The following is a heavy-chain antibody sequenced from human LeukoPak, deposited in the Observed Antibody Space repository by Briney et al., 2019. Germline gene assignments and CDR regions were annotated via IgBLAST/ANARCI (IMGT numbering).Heavy chain of an antibody. CDR1: GYTFTGYY. Sequence: GASVKVSCKASGYTFTGYYMHWVRQAPGQGLEWMGWINPNSGGTNYAQKFQGRVTMTRDTSISTAYMELSRLRSDDTAVYYCAREQRGGAGAFDYWGQGTLVTVSS. J-gene: IGHJ4*02. CDR2: INPNSGGT. CDR3: AREQRGGAGAFDY. D-gene: IGHD3-16*01. V-gene: IGHV1-2*02.